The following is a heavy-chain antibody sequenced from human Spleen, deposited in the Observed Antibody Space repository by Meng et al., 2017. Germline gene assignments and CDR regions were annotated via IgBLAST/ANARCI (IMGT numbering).Heavy chain of an antibody. D-gene: IGHD6-13*01. V-gene: IGHV1-2*06. CDR1: GYPFTAYY. J-gene: IGHJ4*02. CDR2: IIPNSGDT. Sequence: ASVKVSCKPSGYPFTAYYIHWVRQAPGQGLEWMGHIIPNSGDTLYAQKFQGRVTMTRDTSISTAYMELSGLRSDDTAVYYCARDEDISAAGYLLGDFWGQGTLVTVSS. CDR3: ARDEDISAAGYLLGDF.